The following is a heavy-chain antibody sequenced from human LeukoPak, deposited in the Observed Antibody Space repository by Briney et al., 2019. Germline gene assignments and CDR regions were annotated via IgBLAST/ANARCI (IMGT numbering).Heavy chain of an antibody. CDR1: GFTFSRFT. Sequence: GGSLRLSCAASGFTFSRFTMNWVRQAPGKGLEWASYISGSGTTKYYAESVQGRFTISRDNAKNSLYLQMNSLRVEDTGVYYCARQRRYCSGDNCYQRTFDYWGQGTLVTVSS. D-gene: IGHD2-15*01. CDR2: ISGSGTTK. J-gene: IGHJ4*02. CDR3: ARQRRYCSGDNCYQRTFDY. V-gene: IGHV3-48*04.